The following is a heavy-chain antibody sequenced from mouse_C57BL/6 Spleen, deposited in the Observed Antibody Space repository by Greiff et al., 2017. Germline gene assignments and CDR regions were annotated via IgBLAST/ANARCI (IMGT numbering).Heavy chain of an antibody. D-gene: IGHD3-3*01. CDR2: ISYDGSN. Sequence: EVQLQESGPGLVKPSQSLSLTCSVTGYSITSGYYWNWIRQFPGNKLEWMGYISYDGSNNYNPSLKNRISITRDTSKNQFFLKLNSVTTEDTATYCCARLGVYAMDYWGQGTSVTVSS. CDR1: GYSITSGYY. V-gene: IGHV3-6*01. CDR3: ARLGVYAMDY. J-gene: IGHJ4*01.